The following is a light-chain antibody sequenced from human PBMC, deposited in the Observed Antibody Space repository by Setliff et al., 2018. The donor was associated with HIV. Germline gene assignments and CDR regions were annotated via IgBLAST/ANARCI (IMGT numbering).Light chain of an antibody. CDR2: DDS. V-gene: IGLV3-21*03. J-gene: IGLJ1*01. CDR3: QVWDSSSDHPYV. CDR1: NIGSKS. Sequence: SYELTQPPSVSVAPGKTARITCGGSNIGSKSVHWYQQKPGQAPVLVVYDDSVRPSGIPERFSGSNSGNTATLTISRVEAGDEADYHCQVWDSSSDHPYVFGTGTKVTVL.